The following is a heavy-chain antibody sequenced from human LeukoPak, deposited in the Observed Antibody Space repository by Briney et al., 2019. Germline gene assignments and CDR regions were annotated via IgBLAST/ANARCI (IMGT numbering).Heavy chain of an antibody. Sequence: GESLKISCKGSGYSFTSYWIGWVRQMPGKGLEWMGIIYPGDSDTRYSPSFQGQVTISTDKSISTAYLQWSSLKASHTAMYYCARHRPNSIAARPTYYYYLDVWGKGTTVTVSS. D-gene: IGHD6-6*01. CDR2: IYPGDSDT. V-gene: IGHV5-51*01. CDR1: GYSFTSYW. J-gene: IGHJ6*03. CDR3: ARHRPNSIAARPTYYYYLDV.